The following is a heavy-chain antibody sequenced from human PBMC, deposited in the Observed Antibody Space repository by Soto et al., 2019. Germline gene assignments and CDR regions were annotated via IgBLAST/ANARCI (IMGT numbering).Heavy chain of an antibody. CDR1: GFTFSSYS. V-gene: IGHV3-21*01. CDR3: ARDIRGRETYYDFWSGYYEDY. CDR2: VSSSRSYI. J-gene: IGHJ4*02. D-gene: IGHD3-3*01. Sequence: GGSLRLSRAASGFTFSSYSMNWLRQDPGKGLEWVSSVSSSRSYIYYADSVKGRFTISRDNAKNSLYVQRNSLRAEDTAVYYCARDIRGRETYYDFWSGYYEDYWGQGT.